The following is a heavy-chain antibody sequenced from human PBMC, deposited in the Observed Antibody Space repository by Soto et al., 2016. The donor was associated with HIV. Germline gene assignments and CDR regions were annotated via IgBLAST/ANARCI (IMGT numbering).Heavy chain of an antibody. Sequence: VQLVESGGGVVQPGRSLRLSCAASGFTFSSYAMHWVRQAPGKGLEWVAVISYDGSNKYYADSVKGRFTISRDNSKNTLYLQMNSLRAEDTAVYYCSSAGAFPVWGQGTTVTVSS. CDR3: SSAGAFPV. J-gene: IGHJ6*02. D-gene: IGHD6-13*01. CDR2: ISYDGSNK. V-gene: IGHV3-30*04. CDR1: GFTFSSYA.